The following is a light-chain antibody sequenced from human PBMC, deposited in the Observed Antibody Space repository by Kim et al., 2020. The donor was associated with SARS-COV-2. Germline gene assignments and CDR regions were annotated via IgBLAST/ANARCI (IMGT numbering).Light chain of an antibody. V-gene: IGLV3-1*01. Sequence: VSPGQTASITCSGDKLGYKYASWYQQKPGQSPVLVIYPDGKRPSGIPERFSGSNSGNTATLTISGTQAMDEADYYCQAWDSSTHVVFGGGTQLTVL. CDR1: KLGYKY. J-gene: IGLJ2*01. CDR2: PDG. CDR3: QAWDSSTHVV.